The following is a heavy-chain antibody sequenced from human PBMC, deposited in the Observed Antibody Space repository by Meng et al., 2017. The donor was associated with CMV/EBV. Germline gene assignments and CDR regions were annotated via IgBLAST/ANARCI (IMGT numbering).Heavy chain of an antibody. J-gene: IGHJ6*02. D-gene: IGHD3-3*01. V-gene: IGHV1-8*01. CDR3: ARGRGRITIFGVVIIIGDYYYGMDV. Sequence: ASVKVSCKASGYTFTSYDINWVRQATGQGLEWMGWMNPNSGNTGYAQKFQGRVTMTRNTSISTAYMELSSLRSEDTAVYYCARGRGRITIFGVVIIIGDYYYGMDVWGQGTTVT. CDR2: MNPNSGNT. CDR1: GYTFTSYD.